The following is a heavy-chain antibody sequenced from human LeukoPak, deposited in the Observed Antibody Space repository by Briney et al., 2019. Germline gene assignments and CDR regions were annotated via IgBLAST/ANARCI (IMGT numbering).Heavy chain of an antibody. CDR3: ARHRSPDYYYYYMDV. CDR1: GGSISSYY. V-gene: IGHV4-4*09. D-gene: IGHD1-26*01. J-gene: IGHJ6*03. CDR2: IYTSGST. Sequence: SETLSLTCIVSGGSISSYYWSWIRQPPGKGLEWIGYIYTSGSTNYNPSLKSRVAISVDTSKNQFSLKLSSETAADTAVYYCARHRSPDYYYYYMDVWGKGTTVTVSS.